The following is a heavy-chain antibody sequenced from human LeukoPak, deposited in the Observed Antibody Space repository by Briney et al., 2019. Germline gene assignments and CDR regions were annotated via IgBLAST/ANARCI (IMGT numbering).Heavy chain of an antibody. CDR3: AIGGGGVMPRGY. CDR1: GLTFSSYW. J-gene: IGHJ4*02. Sequence: GGSLRLSCAAYGLTFSSYWMHWVRQAPGKGLVWVSRIYCDGRTTNYADFVKGRFTISRDNAKNTLYLQMNSLRAEDTAVYYCAIGGGGVMPRGYWGQGTLVTVSS. V-gene: IGHV3-74*01. CDR2: IYCDGRTT. D-gene: IGHD3-16*01.